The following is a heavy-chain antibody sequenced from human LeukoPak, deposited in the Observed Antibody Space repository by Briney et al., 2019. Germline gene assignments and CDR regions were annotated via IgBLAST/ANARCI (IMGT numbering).Heavy chain of an antibody. Sequence: PGGSLRLSCAASGFTFSSYGMHWVRQAPGKGLEWVAVIWYDGSNKYYADSVKGRFTISRDNSKNTLYLQMNSLRAEDTAVYYCATSYDFWSGYYAYWGQGTLVTVSS. CDR1: GFTFSSYG. V-gene: IGHV3-33*01. CDR2: IWYDGSNK. D-gene: IGHD3-3*01. J-gene: IGHJ4*02. CDR3: ATSYDFWSGYYAY.